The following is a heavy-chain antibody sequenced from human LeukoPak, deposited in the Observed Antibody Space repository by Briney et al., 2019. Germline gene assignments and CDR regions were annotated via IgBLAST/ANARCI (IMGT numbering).Heavy chain of an antibody. J-gene: IGHJ4*02. CDR3: ARDSVVVVTASHYFDY. CDR2: IWYDGSNK. D-gene: IGHD2-21*02. Sequence: PGGSLRLSCAASGFTFSSYGMHWVRQAPGKGLEWVAVIWYDGSNKYYADSVKGRFTISRDNSKNTLYLQMNSLRAEDTAVYYCARDSVVVVTASHYFDYWGQGTLVTVSS. V-gene: IGHV3-33*01. CDR1: GFTFSSYG.